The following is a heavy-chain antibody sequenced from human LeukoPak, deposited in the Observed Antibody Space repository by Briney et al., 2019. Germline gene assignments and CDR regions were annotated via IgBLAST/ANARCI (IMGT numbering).Heavy chain of an antibody. J-gene: IGHJ4*02. CDR1: GGTFSSYA. V-gene: IGHV1-69*05. Sequence: GSSVKVSCKASGGTFSSYAISWVRQAPGQGLEWMGGIIPIFGTANYAQKLQGRVTMTTDTSTSTAYMELRSLRSDDTAVYYCAREVIVGVIDYWGQGTLVTVSS. CDR2: IIPIFGTA. D-gene: IGHD1-26*01. CDR3: AREVIVGVIDY.